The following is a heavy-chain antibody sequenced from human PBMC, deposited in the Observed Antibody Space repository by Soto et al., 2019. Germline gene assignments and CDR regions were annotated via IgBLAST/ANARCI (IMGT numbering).Heavy chain of an antibody. V-gene: IGHV3-23*01. CDR1: GFTFSRYA. Sequence: EVHLLESGGGLVQPGGPLRLSCAASGFTFSRYALNWVRQAPGKGLEWVAGISGSGTGTHYAPSVKGRFIISSDSSKNTFYLRMNSLRAEDTAMYYCARSLSALFSLGDFNYWGQGALVTVSS. CDR3: ARSLSALFSLGDFNY. CDR2: ISGSGTGT. D-gene: IGHD2-21*01. J-gene: IGHJ4*02.